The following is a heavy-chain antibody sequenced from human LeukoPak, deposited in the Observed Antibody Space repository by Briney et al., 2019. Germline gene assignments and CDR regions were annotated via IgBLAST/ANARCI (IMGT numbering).Heavy chain of an antibody. V-gene: IGHV1-8*01. CDR1: GYTFTSYD. D-gene: IGHD4-11*01. CDR3: ARDRPLGGDYRAAGFDY. Sequence: ASVKVSCKASGYTFTSYDINWVRQATGQGLEWMGWMNPNSGNTGYAQKFQGRVTMTRNTSISTAYMELRSLRSDDTAVYYCARDRPLGGDYRAAGFDYWGQGTLVTVSS. J-gene: IGHJ4*02. CDR2: MNPNSGNT.